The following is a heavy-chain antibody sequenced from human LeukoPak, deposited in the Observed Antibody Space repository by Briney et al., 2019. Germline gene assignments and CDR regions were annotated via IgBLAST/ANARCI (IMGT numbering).Heavy chain of an antibody. CDR1: GGSISSSSYY. V-gene: IGHV4-39*01. CDR2: IYYSGST. J-gene: IGHJ2*01. CDR3: ATGTFTDFWYFDL. Sequence: PSETLSLTCTVSGGSISSSSYYWGWIRQPPGKGLEWIGSIYYSGSTYYNPSLKSRVTISIDTSKNQFSLKLSSVTAADTAVYYCATGTFTDFWYFDLWGRGTLVTVSS.